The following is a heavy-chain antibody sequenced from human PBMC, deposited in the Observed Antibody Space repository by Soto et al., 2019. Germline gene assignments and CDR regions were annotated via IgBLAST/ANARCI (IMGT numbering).Heavy chain of an antibody. CDR2: IIPIFGTA. CDR3: ARAYYYDSSGYYSHIDY. D-gene: IGHD3-22*01. CDR1: GGTLSSYA. J-gene: IGHJ4*02. Sequence: QVQLVQSGAEVKKPGSSVKVSCKASGGTLSSYAISWVRQAPGQGLEWMGGIIPIFGTANYAQKFQGRVTITADESTSTAYMELSSLRSEDTAVYYCARAYYYDSSGYYSHIDYWGQGTLVTVSS. V-gene: IGHV1-69*01.